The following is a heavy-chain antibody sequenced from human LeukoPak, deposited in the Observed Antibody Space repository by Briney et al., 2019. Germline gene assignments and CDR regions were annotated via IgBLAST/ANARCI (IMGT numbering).Heavy chain of an antibody. J-gene: IGHJ6*04. V-gene: IGHV1-3*01. CDR3: ARGTDMAMAGYYWGMDV. D-gene: IGHD6-19*01. CDR1: GYSFSDHG. CDR2: ITVDIDDT. Sequence: ASVQVSCKASGYSFSDHGIHWLGQAPGQSLEWIGWITVDIDDTRYSQRFQDRVTITRDTSASTAYMELRNLRSEDTAVYFCARGTDMAMAGYYWGMDVWGKGPAVTVSS.